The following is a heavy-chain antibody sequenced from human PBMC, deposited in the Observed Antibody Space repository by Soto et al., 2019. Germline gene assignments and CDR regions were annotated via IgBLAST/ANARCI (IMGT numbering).Heavy chain of an antibody. V-gene: IGHV1-46*01. Sequence: ASVKVSCKASGYTFTSYYMHWVRQAPGQGPEWMGIINPSGGSTSYAQKFQGRVTMTRDTSTSTVYMELSSLRSEDTAVYYCARDREYNWNYGYFDYWGQGTLVTVSS. CDR3: ARDREYNWNYGYFDY. D-gene: IGHD1-7*01. CDR2: INPSGGST. CDR1: GYTFTSYY. J-gene: IGHJ4*02.